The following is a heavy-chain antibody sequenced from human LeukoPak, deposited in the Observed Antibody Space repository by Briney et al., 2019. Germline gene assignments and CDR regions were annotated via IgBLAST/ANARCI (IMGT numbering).Heavy chain of an antibody. CDR1: GGSFSGYY. V-gene: IGHV4-34*01. CDR3: ARGQQWDYPHYFDY. D-gene: IGHD6-19*01. Sequence: SETLSLTCAVYGGSFSGYYWSWIRQPPGKGLEWIGEINHSGSTNYNPSLKSRVTISVDTSKNQFSLKLSSVTAADTAVYYCARGQQWDYPHYFDYWGQGTLVTVSS. CDR2: INHSGST. J-gene: IGHJ4*02.